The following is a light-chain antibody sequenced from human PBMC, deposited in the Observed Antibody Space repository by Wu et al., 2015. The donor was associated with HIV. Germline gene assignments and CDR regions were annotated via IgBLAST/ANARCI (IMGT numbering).Light chain of an antibody. CDR1: QSVSWY. CDR2: DSG. J-gene: IGKJ2*01. Sequence: EILLTQSPATLSLSPGERATLSCRASQSVSWYLAWFQRKPGQAPRLLIYDSGNRATGIPDRFSGSGSGTDFTLTINSLEPEDFAVYYCQQYGSSPYTFGQGTKLEIK. CDR3: QQYGSSPYT. V-gene: IGKV3-11*01.